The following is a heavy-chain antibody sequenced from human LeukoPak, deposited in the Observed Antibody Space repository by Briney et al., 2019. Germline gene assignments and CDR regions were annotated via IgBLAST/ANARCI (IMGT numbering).Heavy chain of an antibody. J-gene: IGHJ3*01. Sequence: GGSLRLSCAASGFTFSSYAMSWVRQAPGKGLEWVSGISGSGDYTYYADSLKGRFTISRDNSKNTLYLQMNSLRAEDTGLYYCAKDLTYYYGLGSSTNAFDVWGQGRMVTVSS. CDR1: GFTFSSYA. V-gene: IGHV3-23*01. CDR3: AKDLTYYYGLGSSTNAFDV. CDR2: ISGSGDYT. D-gene: IGHD3-10*01.